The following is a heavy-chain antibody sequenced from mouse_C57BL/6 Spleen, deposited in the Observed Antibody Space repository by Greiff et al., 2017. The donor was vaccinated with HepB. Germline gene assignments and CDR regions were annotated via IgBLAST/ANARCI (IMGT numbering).Heavy chain of an antibody. D-gene: IGHD1-1*01. CDR3: TTLYGSSSYYFDY. CDR1: GFNIKDDY. J-gene: IGHJ2*01. Sequence: EVQLVESGAELVRPGASVKLSCTASGFNIKDDYMHWVKQRPEQGLEWIGWIDPENGDTEYASKFQGKATITADTSSNTAYLQLSSLTSEDTAVYYCTTLYGSSSYYFDYWGQGTTLTVSS. V-gene: IGHV14-4*01. CDR2: IDPENGDT.